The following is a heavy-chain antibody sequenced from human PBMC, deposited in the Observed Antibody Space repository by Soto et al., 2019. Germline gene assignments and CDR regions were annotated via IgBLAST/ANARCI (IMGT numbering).Heavy chain of an antibody. V-gene: IGHV3-15*07. CDR2: IKSKTDGGTT. CDR3: TTDPNHYYDSSGYVPHLDY. D-gene: IGHD3-22*01. J-gene: IGHJ4*02. Sequence: GGSLRLSCAASGFTFSNAWMNWVRQAPGKGLEWVGRIKSKTDGGTTDYAAPVKGRFTISRDDSKNTLYLQMNSLKTEDTAVYYCTTDPNHYYDSSGYVPHLDYWGQGTLVTVSS. CDR1: GFTFSNAW.